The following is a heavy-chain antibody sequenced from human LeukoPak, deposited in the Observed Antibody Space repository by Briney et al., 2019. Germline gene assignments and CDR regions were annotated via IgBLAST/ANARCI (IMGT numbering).Heavy chain of an antibody. V-gene: IGHV3-11*03. D-gene: IGHD1-26*01. Sequence: GGSLRLSCAASGFTFSNAWMNWVRQAPGKGLEWISYISSSGSYTIYADSVKGRFTISRDSSKNTLYLQMNSLRAEDTAVYYCASSGSYLTSFDYWGQGTLVTVSS. J-gene: IGHJ4*02. CDR2: ISSSGSYT. CDR3: ASSGSYLTSFDY. CDR1: GFTFSNAW.